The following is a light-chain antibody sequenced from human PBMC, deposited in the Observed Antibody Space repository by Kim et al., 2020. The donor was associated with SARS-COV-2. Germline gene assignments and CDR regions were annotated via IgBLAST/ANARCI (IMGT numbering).Light chain of an antibody. J-gene: IGKJ3*01. Sequence: LSPGERATLACRASQPLTDDFLAWLQQKPGQPPRLLIYDKFTRATGVPDRFSASESGTDFTLTISRLEPEDFAVYYCQHYGTSFTFGPGTKVDIK. CDR2: DKF. CDR1: QPLTDDF. CDR3: QHYGTSFT. V-gene: IGKV3-20*01.